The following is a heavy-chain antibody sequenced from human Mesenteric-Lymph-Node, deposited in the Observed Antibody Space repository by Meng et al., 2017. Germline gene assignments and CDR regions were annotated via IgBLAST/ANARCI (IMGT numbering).Heavy chain of an antibody. D-gene: IGHD6-6*01. CDR1: GFSFSDYF. J-gene: IGHJ4*02. CDR2: ISNTGSIT. CDR3: TTVSSSSLGY. Sequence: QVQLGESGGGLVQPGGSLRLSCAASGFSFSDYFMTWIRQAPGKGLEWLSYISNTGSITYHADSVKGRFSISRDNAKNSLYLQMNSLRPEDTAVYYCTTVSSSSLGYWGQGTLVTVSS. V-gene: IGHV3-11*01.